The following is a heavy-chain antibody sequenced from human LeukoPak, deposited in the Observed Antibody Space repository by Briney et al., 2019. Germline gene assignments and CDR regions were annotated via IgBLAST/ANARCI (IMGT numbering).Heavy chain of an antibody. V-gene: IGHV4-59*01. CDR3: ARPAERGYSYGLDF. J-gene: IGHJ3*01. CDR1: GDSIRSYY. D-gene: IGHD5-18*01. CDR2: IYYSGST. Sequence: SETLSLTCTVSGDSIRSYYWSWIRQPPGKGLEWSGHIYYSGSTNYNPSLKSRVTISLDTSKNQVSLNLRFVTAADTAVYYCARPAERGYSYGLDFWGQGTMVTVSS.